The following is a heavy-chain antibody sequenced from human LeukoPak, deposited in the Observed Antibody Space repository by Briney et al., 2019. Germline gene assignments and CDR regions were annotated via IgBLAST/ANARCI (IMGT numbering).Heavy chain of an antibody. CDR1: GDSISSYY. Sequence: SETLSLTCTVSGDSISSYYWNWIRQPPGKGLEWIGSIYHSGSTYYNPSLKSRVTISVDTSKNQFSLKLSSVTAADTAVYYCARDDMVRGLHAFDIWGQGTMVTVSS. CDR2: IYHSGST. V-gene: IGHV4-38-2*02. J-gene: IGHJ3*02. D-gene: IGHD3-10*01. CDR3: ARDDMVRGLHAFDI.